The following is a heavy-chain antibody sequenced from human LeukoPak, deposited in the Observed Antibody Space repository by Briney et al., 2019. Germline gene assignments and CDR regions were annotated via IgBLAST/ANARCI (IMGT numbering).Heavy chain of an antibody. Sequence: GASVKVSCKASGYTFTGYYMHWVRQAPGQGLEWMGIINPSGGSTSYAQKFQGRVTMTTDTSTSTAYMELRSLRSDDTAVYYCARGLPPRRNYDSSGYYSYYFDYWGQGTLVTVSS. D-gene: IGHD3-22*01. J-gene: IGHJ4*02. CDR1: GYTFTGYY. CDR3: ARGLPPRRNYDSSGYYSYYFDY. V-gene: IGHV1-46*01. CDR2: INPSGGST.